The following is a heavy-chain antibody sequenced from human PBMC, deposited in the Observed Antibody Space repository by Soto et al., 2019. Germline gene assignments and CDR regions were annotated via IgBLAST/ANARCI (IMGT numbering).Heavy chain of an antibody. J-gene: IGHJ4*02. CDR1: GFTFSIYA. CDR2: ISYDGSNQ. V-gene: IGHV3-30-3*01. CDR3: ARGADYYDTSGSWTFDY. Sequence: PGGSLRLSCSASGFTFSIYAMHWVRQAPGKGLEWVAHISYDGSNQYHADSVKGRLTISRDNSKNTLYLQMNSLRAEDTAVYYCARGADYYDTSGSWTFDYWGQGTLVTVSS. D-gene: IGHD3-22*01.